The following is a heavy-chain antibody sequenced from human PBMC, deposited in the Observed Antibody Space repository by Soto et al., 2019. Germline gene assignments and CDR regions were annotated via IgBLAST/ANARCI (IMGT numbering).Heavy chain of an antibody. CDR2: IIPIFGTA. CDR3: ARAPRIVGATTWVAFDI. Sequence: SVKVSCKASGYTFSSDAISWVRQAPGQGLEWMGGIIPIFGTANYAQKLQGRVTITADESTSTAYMELSSLRSEDTAVYYCARAPRIVGATTWVAFDIWGQGTMVTVSS. V-gene: IGHV1-69*13. D-gene: IGHD1-26*01. J-gene: IGHJ3*02. CDR1: GYTFSSDA.